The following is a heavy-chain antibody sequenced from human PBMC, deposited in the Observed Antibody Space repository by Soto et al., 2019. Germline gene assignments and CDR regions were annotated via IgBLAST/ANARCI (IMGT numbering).Heavy chain of an antibody. V-gene: IGHV1-69*13. J-gene: IGHJ6*02. CDR1: GGTFSSYA. CDR2: IIPIFGTA. CDR3: ARQTRGLYYYYYYGMDV. D-gene: IGHD3-10*01. Sequence: GASVKVSCKASGGTFSSYAISWVRQAPGQGLEWMGGIIPIFGTANYAQKFQGRVTITADESTSTAYMELSSLRSEDTAVYYCARQTRGLYYYYYYGMDVWGQGTTVTVSS.